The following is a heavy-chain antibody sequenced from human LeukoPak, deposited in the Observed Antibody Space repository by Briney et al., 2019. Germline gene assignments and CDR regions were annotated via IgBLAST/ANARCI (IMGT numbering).Heavy chain of an antibody. J-gene: IGHJ4*02. V-gene: IGHV3-11*01. CDR3: ARDSVFYYGSGSYEPHFFLDY. Sequence: PGGSLRLSCAASGFTFSDYYMSWIRQAPGKGLEWVSYISSSGSTIYYADSVKGRFTISRDNAKNSLYLQMNSLRAEDTAVYYCARDSVFYYGSGSYEPHFFLDYWGQGTLVTVSS. D-gene: IGHD3-10*01. CDR2: ISSSGSTI. CDR1: GFTFSDYY.